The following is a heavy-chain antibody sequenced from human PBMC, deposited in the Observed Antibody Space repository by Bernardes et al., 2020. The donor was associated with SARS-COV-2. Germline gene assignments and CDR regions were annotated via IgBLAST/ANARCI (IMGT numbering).Heavy chain of an antibody. Sequence: SETLSLTCTVSGGSISSGGYYWSWIRQHPGKGLEWIGYIYYSGSTYYNPSLKSRVTISVDTSKNQFSLKLSSVTAADTAVYYCARVVVGRHWYFDLWGRGTLVTVSS. CDR3: ARVVVGRHWYFDL. V-gene: IGHV4-31*03. CDR2: IYYSGST. CDR1: GGSISSGGYY. J-gene: IGHJ2*01.